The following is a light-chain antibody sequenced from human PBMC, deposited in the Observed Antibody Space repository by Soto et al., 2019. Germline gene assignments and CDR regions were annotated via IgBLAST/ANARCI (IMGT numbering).Light chain of an antibody. CDR2: ENY. CDR3: GAWDNSLTGGV. J-gene: IGLJ2*01. Sequence: QAVLTQPPSVSAAPGQMVTISCSGSASNIGNNYVSWYQQLPGTAPKLLIYENYERPSGIPDRFSGSKSGTSATLGITGLQTGDEADYYCGAWDNSLTGGVFGGGTKLTVL. CDR1: ASNIGNNY. V-gene: IGLV1-51*02.